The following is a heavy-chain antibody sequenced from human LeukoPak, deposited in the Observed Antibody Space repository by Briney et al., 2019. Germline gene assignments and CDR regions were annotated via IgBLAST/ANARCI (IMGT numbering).Heavy chain of an antibody. J-gene: IGHJ5*02. V-gene: IGHV3-48*04. CDR3: ARVHQLLSSGGWFDP. Sequence: GGSLRLSCAASGFTFSRDSMNWVRQAPGKGLEWISYISRDSSIIYYADSVRGRFTISRDNAKNSLYLQMNSLTAEDTALYHCARVHQLLSSGGWFDPWGQGTLVTVSS. CDR2: ISRDSSII. D-gene: IGHD2-2*01. CDR1: GFTFSRDS.